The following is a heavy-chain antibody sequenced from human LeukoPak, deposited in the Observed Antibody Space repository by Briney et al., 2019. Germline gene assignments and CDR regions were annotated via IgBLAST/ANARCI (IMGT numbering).Heavy chain of an antibody. D-gene: IGHD3-22*01. Sequence: PSETLSLTCTVSGGSLSSYYWSWIRQPPGKGLEWLGYIYYSGSTNYNPSLKGRVTISVDTSKNQFSLRLSSVTAADTAVYYCAREENYYDSSGYSYFDYWGQGTLVTVSS. CDR3: AREENYYDSSGYSYFDY. J-gene: IGHJ4*02. V-gene: IGHV4-59*01. CDR1: GGSLSSYY. CDR2: IYYSGST.